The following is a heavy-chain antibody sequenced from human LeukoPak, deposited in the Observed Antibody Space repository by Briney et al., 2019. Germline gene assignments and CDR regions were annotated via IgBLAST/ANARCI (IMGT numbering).Heavy chain of an antibody. J-gene: IGHJ4*02. CDR2: IIPIFGTA. D-gene: IGHD3-3*01. CDR1: GGTFSSYA. Sequence: GASVKVSCKASGGTFSSYAISWVRQAPGQGLEWMGGIIPIFGTANHAQKFQGRVTMTRDTSTSTVYMELSSLRSEDTAVYYCARVSDFWSGYYFDYWGQGTLVTVSS. V-gene: IGHV1-69*05. CDR3: ARVSDFWSGYYFDY.